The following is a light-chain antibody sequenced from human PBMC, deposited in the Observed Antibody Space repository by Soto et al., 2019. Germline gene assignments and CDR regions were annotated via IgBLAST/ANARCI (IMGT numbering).Light chain of an antibody. J-gene: IGKJ4*01. CDR1: QSVSGSY. V-gene: IGKV3-20*01. CDR3: QHYGSPLT. CDR2: GTS. Sequence: EIVLTQSPGTLSLSPGERATLSCRASQSVSGSYLAWYQQKPGQAPRLFIYGTSSRATGIPDRFSGSGCGTDFTLTISRLEPEDFAVYYCQHYGSPLTFGGGTKVDIK.